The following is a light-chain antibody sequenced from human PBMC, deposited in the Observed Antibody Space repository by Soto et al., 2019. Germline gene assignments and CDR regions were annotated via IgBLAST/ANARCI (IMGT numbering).Light chain of an antibody. CDR3: AACDDILTGPYV. CDR1: NSNIGRNT. J-gene: IGLJ1*01. Sequence: QSVLTQPPSASGSPGQRVTISCSGSNSNIGRNTVNWYQQLPGTAPKLLIYSNNQRPSGFPDRFSGSKSGTSASLAISGLQSEDEADYYCAACDDILTGPYVFGTGTKVTVL. CDR2: SNN. V-gene: IGLV1-44*01.